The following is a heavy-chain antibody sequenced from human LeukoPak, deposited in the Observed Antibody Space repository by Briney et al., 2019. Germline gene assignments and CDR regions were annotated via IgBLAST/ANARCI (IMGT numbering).Heavy chain of an antibody. J-gene: IGHJ6*02. CDR2: IYYSGST. CDR3: ARDQVVYAMSTGYYYYGMDV. V-gene: IGHV4-39*07. Sequence: SETLSLTCTVSGGSISSSSYYWGWIRQPPGKGLEWIGSIYYSGSTYYNPSLKSRVTISVDTSKNQFSLKLSSVTAADTAVYYCARDQVVYAMSTGYYYYGMDVWGQGTTVTVSS. CDR1: GGSISSSSYY. D-gene: IGHD2-8*02.